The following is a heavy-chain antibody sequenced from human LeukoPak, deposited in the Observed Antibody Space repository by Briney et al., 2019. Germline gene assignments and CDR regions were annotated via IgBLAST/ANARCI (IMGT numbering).Heavy chain of an antibody. J-gene: IGHJ4*02. D-gene: IGHD3-10*01. V-gene: IGHV3-48*03. CDR1: GFTFSSYA. CDR3: ARDSTASGEFDY. Sequence: GGSLRLSCAASGFTFSSYAMSWVRQAPGKGLEWVSYISTSGSTIYYADSVKGRFTISRDNAKNSLYLQMNSLRADDTAVYYCARDSTASGEFDYWGQGTLVTVSS. CDR2: ISTSGSTI.